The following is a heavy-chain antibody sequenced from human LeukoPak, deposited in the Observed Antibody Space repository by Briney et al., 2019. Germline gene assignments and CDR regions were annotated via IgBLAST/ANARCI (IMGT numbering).Heavy chain of an antibody. D-gene: IGHD3-22*01. Sequence: PSETLSLTCTVSGGSISSGSYFWGWIRQPPGKGLEWIGTFHYSGTTYSNPSLNSRVTISVDTSKNQLSLRLSSVTAADTAVYYCARHFPHFDSSGYFDYWGLGTLVTVSP. CDR1: GGSISSGSYF. V-gene: IGHV4-39*01. CDR2: FHYSGTT. CDR3: ARHFPHFDSSGYFDY. J-gene: IGHJ4*02.